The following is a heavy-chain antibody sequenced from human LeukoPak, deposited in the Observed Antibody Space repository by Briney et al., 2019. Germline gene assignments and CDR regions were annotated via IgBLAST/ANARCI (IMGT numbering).Heavy chain of an antibody. Sequence: VASVKVSCKASGYTFTDYYLHWVRQAPGQGLEWMCWINPNSGGTKNAQKFQGRVTMTRDTSISTAYMELSRLRSDDTAVYYCAREAYCGGDCRSPFFDYWGQGTLVTVSS. D-gene: IGHD2-21*02. CDR2: INPNSGGT. V-gene: IGHV1-2*02. CDR3: AREAYCGGDCRSPFFDY. CDR1: GYTFTDYY. J-gene: IGHJ4*02.